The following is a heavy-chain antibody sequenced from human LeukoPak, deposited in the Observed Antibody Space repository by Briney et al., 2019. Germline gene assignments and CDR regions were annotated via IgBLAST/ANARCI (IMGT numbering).Heavy chain of an antibody. V-gene: IGHV4-34*01. CDR3: ARGKVPATY. CDR2: INHSGST. CDR1: GGSFSGYY. Sequence: PSETLSLTCAVYGGSFSGYYWSWIRQPPGKGLEWIGEINHSGSTNYNPSLKSRVTISVDTSKNQFSLKLSSVTAADTAVYYCARGKVPATYWGQGTLVTVSS. J-gene: IGHJ4*02.